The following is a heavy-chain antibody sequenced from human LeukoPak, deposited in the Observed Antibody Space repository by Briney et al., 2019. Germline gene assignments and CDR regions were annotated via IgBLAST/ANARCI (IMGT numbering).Heavy chain of an antibody. D-gene: IGHD2-21*02. J-gene: IGHJ4*02. CDR1: GFIFSDYA. Sequence: GGSLRLSCTASGFIFSDYAMHWVRQAPGKGLEWVAVMSADGINTFYAASVRGRFTISRDNAKNTVYLHLNSLRVEDTAVYYCAKLTATGDYWGQGTLVTVSS. CDR3: AKLTATGDY. V-gene: IGHV3-30-3*02. CDR2: MSADGINT.